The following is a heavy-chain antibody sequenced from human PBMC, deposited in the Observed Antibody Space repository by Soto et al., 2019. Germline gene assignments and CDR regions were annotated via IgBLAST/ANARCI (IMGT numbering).Heavy chain of an antibody. V-gene: IGHV4-30-4*01. CDR2: IYHSETT. Sequence: QVQLQESGPGLVKPSQTLSLPCSVSGASISSVDYYWTWIRQPPGKGLEWIGCIYHSETTYYGPSLKSRVTISVDPSKSQLSLRLNSVTAADTAVYYCARAGYFYDSSGYYFDAFDIWGQGKMVTVSS. CDR3: ARAGYFYDSSGYYFDAFDI. D-gene: IGHD3-22*01. CDR1: GASISSVDYY. J-gene: IGHJ3*02.